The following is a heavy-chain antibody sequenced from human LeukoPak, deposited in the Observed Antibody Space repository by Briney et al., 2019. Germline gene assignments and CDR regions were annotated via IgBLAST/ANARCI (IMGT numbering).Heavy chain of an antibody. CDR3: VREGRDGGY. D-gene: IGHD5-24*01. CDR2: IYYSGST. J-gene: IGHJ4*02. V-gene: IGHV4-59*01. CDR1: GGTISPYY. Sequence: PSKTLSLTCTVSGGTISPYYWSWIRQPPGKGLEWIGYIYYSGSTNYNPSLKSRVTISVDTSKNQFSLKLNSVTAADTAVYYCVREGRDGGYWGQGTLVTVSS.